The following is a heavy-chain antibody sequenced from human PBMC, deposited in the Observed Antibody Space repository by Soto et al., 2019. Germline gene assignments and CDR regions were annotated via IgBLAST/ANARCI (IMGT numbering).Heavy chain of an antibody. J-gene: IGHJ4*02. Sequence: GASVKVSCKVSGYTLTELSMHWVRQAPGKGLEWMGGFDPEDGETIYAQKFQGRVTMTEDTSTDTAYMELSSLRSEDTAVYYWATRGGGYQGGYFDYWGQGTLVTVSS. CDR1: GYTLTELS. V-gene: IGHV1-24*01. CDR2: FDPEDGET. CDR3: ATRGGGYQGGYFDY. D-gene: IGHD2-15*01.